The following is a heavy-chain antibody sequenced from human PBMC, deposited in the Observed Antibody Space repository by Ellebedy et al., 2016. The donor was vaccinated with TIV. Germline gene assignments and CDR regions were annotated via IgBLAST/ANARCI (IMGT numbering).Heavy chain of an antibody. CDR2: INPSDGDT. V-gene: IGHV1-46*01. J-gene: IGHJ4*02. Sequence: ASVKVSXXASGYTFTSYYLHWVRQVPGQRLEWMGIINPSDGDTRCAQKFQGRVTMTRDTSTSRVYMELSSLRSDDAAVYYCARTPRIAARYPYEYWGQGTLVTVSS. CDR1: GYTFTSYY. D-gene: IGHD6-6*01. CDR3: ARTPRIAARYPYEY.